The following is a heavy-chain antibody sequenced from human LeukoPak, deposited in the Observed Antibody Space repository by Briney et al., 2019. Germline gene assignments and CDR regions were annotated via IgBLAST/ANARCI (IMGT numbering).Heavy chain of an antibody. J-gene: IGHJ2*01. CDR2: INSTGRT. D-gene: IGHD6-19*01. CDR1: GGSINSPGYY. Sequence: SETLSLTCTVSGGSINSPGYYWSWIRQPAGRGLEWLGRINSTGRTNYNPSLESRVVISVEKSKNQFSLNLSSVTAADTAVYYCARDLVGVVAGTPYWYFDLWGRGTLVSVSS. V-gene: IGHV4-61*02. CDR3: ARDLVGVVAGTPYWYFDL.